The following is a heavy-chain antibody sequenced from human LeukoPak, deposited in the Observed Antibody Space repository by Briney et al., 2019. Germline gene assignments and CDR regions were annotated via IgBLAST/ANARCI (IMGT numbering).Heavy chain of an antibody. J-gene: IGHJ4*02. Sequence: GGFLRLSCAASGFTFSSYWMHWVRQAPGKGLVWVSRINSDGSSTSYADPVKGRFTISRDNAKNTLYLQMNSLRAEDTAVYYCASYHDSSGYLFDYWGQGTLVTVSS. CDR1: GFTFSSYW. CDR3: ASYHDSSGYLFDY. V-gene: IGHV3-74*01. D-gene: IGHD3-22*01. CDR2: INSDGSST.